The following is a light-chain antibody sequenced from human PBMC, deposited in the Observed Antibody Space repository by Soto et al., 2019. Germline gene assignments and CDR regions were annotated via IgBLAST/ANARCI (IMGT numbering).Light chain of an antibody. Sequence: DIHMTQSPSSVSASVGYRVTITCRSSQGIRNWLALSQQTPGRAPKLRIDAASSLQSGGPSRVSGSGSGTDFTLTISSLQPEYFATYYCQQANSFPWTFGQGTKVDIK. CDR3: QQANSFPWT. CDR1: QGIRNW. V-gene: IGKV1-12*01. J-gene: IGKJ1*01. CDR2: AAS.